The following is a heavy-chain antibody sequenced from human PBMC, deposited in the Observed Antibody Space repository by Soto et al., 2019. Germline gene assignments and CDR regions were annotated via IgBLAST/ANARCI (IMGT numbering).Heavy chain of an antibody. J-gene: IGHJ4*02. CDR1: GFSLTTSGVG. Sequence: QITLNESGPTQVKPRQTLTLTCTFPGFSLTTSGVGVGWIRQSPGKAPERLALIYWDDDKRYSPSLKSRLPLTKETSKNQVVLTMADLDPADTATYYCAHRVLRTVFGLVTTTAIYFDFWGQGTPVAVSS. CDR2: IYWDDDK. CDR3: AHRVLRTVFGLVTTTAIYFDF. D-gene: IGHD3-3*01. V-gene: IGHV2-5*02.